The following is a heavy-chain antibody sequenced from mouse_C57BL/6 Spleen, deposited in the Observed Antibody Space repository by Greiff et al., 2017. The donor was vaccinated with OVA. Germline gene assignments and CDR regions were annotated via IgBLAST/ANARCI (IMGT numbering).Heavy chain of an antibody. Sequence: QVQLKQSGPELVKPGASVKISCKASGYAFSSSWMNWVKQRPGKGLEWIGRIYPGDGDTNYNGKFKGTATLTADKSSSTAYMQLSSLTSEDSAVYLWARNGYYDYGMDFWGQGTSVTVSS. CDR3: ARNGYYDYGMDF. CDR2: IYPGDGDT. V-gene: IGHV1-82*01. J-gene: IGHJ4*01. CDR1: GYAFSSSW. D-gene: IGHD2-3*01.